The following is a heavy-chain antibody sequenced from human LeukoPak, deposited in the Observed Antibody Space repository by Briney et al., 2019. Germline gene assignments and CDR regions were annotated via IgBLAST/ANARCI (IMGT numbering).Heavy chain of an antibody. CDR3: ARLGSIVWFGELAWFDP. CDR1: GGSISSSNYY. Sequence: SETLSLTCTVSGGSISSSNYYWGWIRQPPGKRLEWIGSIYYSGSTYYNLSLKSRVTISVNTSESQFSLKLTSVTAADTAVYYCARLGSIVWFGELAWFDPWGQGTLVTVSS. D-gene: IGHD3-10*01. J-gene: IGHJ5*02. V-gene: IGHV4-39*01. CDR2: IYYSGST.